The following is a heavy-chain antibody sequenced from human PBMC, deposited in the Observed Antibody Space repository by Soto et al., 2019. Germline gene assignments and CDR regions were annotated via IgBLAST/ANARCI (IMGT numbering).Heavy chain of an antibody. J-gene: IGHJ4*02. CDR3: ARGNYYDNSGYYSTFDY. Sequence: SETLSLTCAVSGGSISSGGYSWSWIRQPPGKGLEWIGYIYHSGSTYYNPSLKSRVTISVDRSKNQFSLKLSSVTAADTAVYYCARGNYYDNSGYYSTFDYWGQGTQVTVSS. V-gene: IGHV4-30-2*01. CDR2: IYHSGST. D-gene: IGHD3-22*01. CDR1: GGSISSGGYS.